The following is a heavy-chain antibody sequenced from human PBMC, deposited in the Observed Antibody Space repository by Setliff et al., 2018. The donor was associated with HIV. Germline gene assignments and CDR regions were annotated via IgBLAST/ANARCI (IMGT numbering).Heavy chain of an antibody. CDR1: GFSLRTYG. CDR2: IKQDGSEK. Sequence: GGSLRLSCATSGFSLRTYGLHWVRQAPGKGPEWVANIKQDGSEKYYVESVKGRFTISRDNAKNSLYLQMNSLRVEDTAVYYCVRTGLGLREVLSPGVWGTGTTVTVSS. CDR3: VRTGLGLREVLSPGV. V-gene: IGHV3-7*03. D-gene: IGHD3-10*01. J-gene: IGHJ6*04.